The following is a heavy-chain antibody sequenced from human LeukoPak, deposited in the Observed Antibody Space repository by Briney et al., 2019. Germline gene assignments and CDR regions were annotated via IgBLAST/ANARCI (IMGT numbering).Heavy chain of an antibody. Sequence: SETLSLACAVYGGSFSGYYWSWLRQPPGKGLEWIGEINHSGSTNYNPSLKSRVTISVDTSKNQFSLKLSSVTAADTAVYYCARDSSGWYPPSAFDIWGQGTMVTVSS. J-gene: IGHJ3*02. CDR3: ARDSSGWYPPSAFDI. CDR1: GGSFSGYY. V-gene: IGHV4-34*01. D-gene: IGHD6-19*01. CDR2: INHSGST.